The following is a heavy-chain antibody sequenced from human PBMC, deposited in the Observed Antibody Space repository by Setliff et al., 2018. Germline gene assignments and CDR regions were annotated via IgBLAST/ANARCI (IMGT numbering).Heavy chain of an antibody. V-gene: IGHV1-18*01. Sequence: ASVKVSCKTSGYNFITTGISWVRQAPGQGPEWMGCISPYNGNTNYAQKFQGRVTMTTDTSTSTGYMELRSLRPDDTAVYYCATRRAARSPLTGWGQGTLVTVSS. J-gene: IGHJ4*02. CDR3: ATRRAARSPLTG. CDR2: ISPYNGNT. D-gene: IGHD6-6*01. CDR1: GYNFITTG.